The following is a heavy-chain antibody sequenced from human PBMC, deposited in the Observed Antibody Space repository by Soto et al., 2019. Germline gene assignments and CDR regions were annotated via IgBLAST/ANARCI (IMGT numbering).Heavy chain of an antibody. Sequence: DVHLVESGGDLVHPGGSLRLSCAASGFTFSSYWMHWVRQVPGKGLVWVSRISPDGKNTNYADSVKGRFTISRDNAKNTVFLQMNSLRVEDMAVYYCVRGASSGYYRIDYWGQGALVTVS. CDR2: ISPDGKNT. D-gene: IGHD3-22*01. CDR1: GFTFSSYW. J-gene: IGHJ4*02. V-gene: IGHV3-74*01. CDR3: VRGASSGYYRIDY.